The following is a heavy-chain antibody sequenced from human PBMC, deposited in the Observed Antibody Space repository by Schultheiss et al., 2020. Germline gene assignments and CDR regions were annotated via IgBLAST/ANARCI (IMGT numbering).Heavy chain of an antibody. V-gene: IGHV4-59*08. CDR1: GGSISRYY. J-gene: IGHJ5*02. CDR2: IYYSGST. Sequence: SETLSLTCTVSGGSISRYYWSWIRQPPGKGLEWIGYIYYSGSTNYNPSLKSRVTISVDTSKNQFSLKLSSVTAADTAVYYCAKVAFYSSPFWFDPWGQGTLVTVSS. D-gene: IGHD6-13*01. CDR3: AKVAFYSSPFWFDP.